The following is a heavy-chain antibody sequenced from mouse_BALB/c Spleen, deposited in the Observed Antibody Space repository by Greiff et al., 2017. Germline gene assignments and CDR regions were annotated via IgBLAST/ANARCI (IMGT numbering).Heavy chain of an antibody. CDR3: ARSELVWSPYFDV. V-gene: IGHV3-2*02. J-gene: IGHJ1*01. CDR2: ISYSGST. CDR1: GYSITSDYA. Sequence: DVQLQESGPGLVKPSQSLSLTCTVTGYSITSDYAWNWIRQFPGNKLEWMGYISYSGSTSYNPSLKSRISITRDTSKNQFFLQLNSVTTEDTATYYCARSELVWSPYFDVWGAGTTVTVSS. D-gene: IGHD2-10*02.